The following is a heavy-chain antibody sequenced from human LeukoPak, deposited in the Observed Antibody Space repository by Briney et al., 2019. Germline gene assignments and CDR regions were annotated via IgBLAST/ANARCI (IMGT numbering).Heavy chain of an antibody. V-gene: IGHV3-11*06. CDR3: AREAGTGSVDY. J-gene: IGHJ4*02. Sequence: GGSLRLSCAASGFTFSDYYMSWIRQAPGKGLEWVSYISSSSSYTNYADSVKGRFTISRDNAKNSLYLQMNSLRAGDTAVYYCAREAGTGSVDYWGQGTLVTVSS. CDR2: ISSSSSYT. CDR1: GFTFSDYY. D-gene: IGHD6-19*01.